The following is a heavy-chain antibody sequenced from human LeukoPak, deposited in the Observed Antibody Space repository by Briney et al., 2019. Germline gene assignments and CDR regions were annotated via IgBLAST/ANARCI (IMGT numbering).Heavy chain of an antibody. CDR2: IKQDGSET. V-gene: IGHV3-7*01. Sequence: GGSLRLSCAASGFTFSSYAMNWVRQAPGKGLECVANIKQDGSETHYVDSVKGRFTISRDNSKNTLYLQMNSLRAEDTAVYYCARGPSGYHNTGGQGTLVTVSS. D-gene: IGHD5-12*01. CDR3: ARGPSGYHNT. CDR1: GFTFSSYA. J-gene: IGHJ4*02.